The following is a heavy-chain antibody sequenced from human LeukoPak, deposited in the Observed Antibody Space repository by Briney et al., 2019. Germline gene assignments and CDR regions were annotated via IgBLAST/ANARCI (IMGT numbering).Heavy chain of an antibody. J-gene: IGHJ6*03. CDR3: AKDRGLYFRYYYYMDV. Sequence: PGGSLRLPCAASGLPLDDYAVHWLRRAPGKGLEWVSGICWNSGRIGYAHSVKGRFPISRHNAKNSLSLQVKSLRAEDTALYYCAKDRGLYFRYYYYMDVWGKGTTVTVSS. CDR2: ICWNSGRI. D-gene: IGHD3-9*01. V-gene: IGHV3-9*01. CDR1: GLPLDDYA.